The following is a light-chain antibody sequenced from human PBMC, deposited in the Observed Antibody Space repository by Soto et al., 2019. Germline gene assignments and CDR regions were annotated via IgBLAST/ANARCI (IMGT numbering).Light chain of an antibody. J-gene: IGLJ1*01. Sequence: QSVLTQPASVSGSPGQSITISCTGTSSDVGGYNYVSWYQQHPGKAPKVMIYDVSNRPSGVSNRFSGSKSGNTASLTISGLQAEDEADYYCSSYTSSSTPYVLGTGTKVTVL. CDR2: DVS. CDR1: SSDVGGYNY. V-gene: IGLV2-14*01. CDR3: SSYTSSSTPYV.